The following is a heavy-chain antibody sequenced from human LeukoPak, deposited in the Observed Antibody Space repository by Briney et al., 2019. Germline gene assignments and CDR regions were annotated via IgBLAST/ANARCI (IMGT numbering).Heavy chain of an antibody. Sequence: GGSLRLSCAASGFTFSSYWMSWVRQTPRKGLEWVASIKQDGSEKFYVDSVKGRFTISRDNAKNSLFLQMTSLRADDTAVYYCARPSVLGPNTDYWGQGTLVTDSS. CDR2: IKQDGSEK. CDR3: ARPSVLGPNTDY. V-gene: IGHV3-7*01. CDR1: GFTFSSYW. J-gene: IGHJ4*02. D-gene: IGHD4/OR15-4a*01.